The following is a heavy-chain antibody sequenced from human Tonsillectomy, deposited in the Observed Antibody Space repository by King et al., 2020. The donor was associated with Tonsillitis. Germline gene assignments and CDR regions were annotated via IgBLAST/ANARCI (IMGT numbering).Heavy chain of an antibody. CDR2: IYKSENT. D-gene: IGHD2-15*01. J-gene: IGHJ5*02. CDR3: ARYEGGVFDP. V-gene: IGHV4-31*03. Sequence: QLQESGPGLVKPSQTLSLTCTVSGGSMSGGAYYWSLIRQHPGKGREWIGYIYKSENTYYNPSLKSRLTISLDTSKNQFSLRLSSATAADTAVYYCARYEGGVFDPWGQGTLVTVSS. CDR1: GGSMSGGAYY.